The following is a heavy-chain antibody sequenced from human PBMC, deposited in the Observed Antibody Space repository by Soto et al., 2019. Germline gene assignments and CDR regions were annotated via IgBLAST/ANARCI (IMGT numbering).Heavy chain of an antibody. Sequence: EVQLVESGGGLDQPGGSLRLSCAASGFSFSSHYMHWVRQAPGKGLVWVSRVSSDGSSTMYADSVKGRFTISRDNARNTLYLQMNSLRAEDTAVYYCARVRVCSGGCYSNFDKWGQGTLVIVSS. CDR1: GFSFSSHY. CDR2: VSSDGSST. D-gene: IGHD2-21*01. V-gene: IGHV3-74*03. CDR3: ARVRVCSGGCYSNFDK. J-gene: IGHJ4*02.